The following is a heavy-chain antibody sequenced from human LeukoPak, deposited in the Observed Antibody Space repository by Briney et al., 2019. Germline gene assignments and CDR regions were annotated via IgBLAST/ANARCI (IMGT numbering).Heavy chain of an antibody. CDR1: GGSISSGGYY. CDR2: IYHSGST. CDR3: ARDRMEIFEVDAFDI. J-gene: IGHJ3*02. Sequence: SQTLSLTCTVSGGSISSGGYYWSWIRQPPGKGLEWIGYIYHSGSTYYNPSLKSRVTISVDRSKNQFSLKLSSVTAADTAVYYCARDRMEIFEVDAFDIWGQGTMVTVSS. V-gene: IGHV4-30-2*01. D-gene: IGHD3-3*01.